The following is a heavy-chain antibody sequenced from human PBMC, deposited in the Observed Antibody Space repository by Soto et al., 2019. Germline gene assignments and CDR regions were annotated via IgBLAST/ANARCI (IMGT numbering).Heavy chain of an antibody. J-gene: IGHJ4*02. CDR1: GFTFSSYD. D-gene: IGHD2-15*01. V-gene: IGHV3-13*01. CDR3: ARGQPSAYCSGGSCYGGVDY. Sequence: VQLVESGGGLVQPGGSLRLSCAASGFTFSSYDMHWVRQATGKGLEWVSAIGTAGDTYYPGSVKGRFTISRENAKNSLYLQMNSLRAGDTAVYYCARGQPSAYCSGGSCYGGVDYWGQGTLVTVSS. CDR2: IGTAGDT.